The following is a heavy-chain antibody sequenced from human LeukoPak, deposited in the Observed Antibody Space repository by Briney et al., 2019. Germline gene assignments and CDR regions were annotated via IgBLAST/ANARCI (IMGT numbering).Heavy chain of an antibody. Sequence: SETLSPTCAVSGGSIGDGYWWTWVRQPPGKGLEWIGEIYPSGTTNYNPSLKGRVSMSLDKSKNQFSLNLNSLTAADTAVYYCARDPPGSGVNVDYWGQGTLVTVSS. V-gene: IGHV4-4*02. CDR2: IYPSGTT. J-gene: IGHJ4*02. CDR1: GGSIGDGYW. D-gene: IGHD3-10*01. CDR3: ARDPPGSGVNVDY.